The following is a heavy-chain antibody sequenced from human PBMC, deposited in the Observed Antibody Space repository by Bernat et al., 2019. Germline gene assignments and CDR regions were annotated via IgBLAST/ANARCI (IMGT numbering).Heavy chain of an antibody. CDR1: GFTFSSHA. Sequence: EVQLLESGGGLVQPGGSLRLSCAASGFTFSSHAMSWVRQAPGRGLEWVSAISGRGENTYYADSVKGRFTISRDNSKNMLYVQVSSLRAEDTAVYYCAIRAGSNNGWFDSWGQGTLVTVSS. CDR2: ISGRGENT. D-gene: IGHD1-14*01. V-gene: IGHV3-23*01. CDR3: AIRAGSNNGWFDS. J-gene: IGHJ5*01.